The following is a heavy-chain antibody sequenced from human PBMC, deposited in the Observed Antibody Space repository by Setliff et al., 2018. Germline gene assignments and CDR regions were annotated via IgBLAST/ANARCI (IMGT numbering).Heavy chain of an antibody. CDR2: IYGGGGT. J-gene: IGHJ6*03. Sequence: LRLSCGLWIRHHLQLPQLGPQAPGRGLEWVSVIYGGGGTYYADSVKGRFIISRHDSRNTLYLQMTSLRPEDTAVYFCARDSTTDYFYYYIDVWGKGASVTVSS. V-gene: IGHV3-53*04. CDR3: ARDSTTDYFYYYIDV. CDR1: IRHHLQL.